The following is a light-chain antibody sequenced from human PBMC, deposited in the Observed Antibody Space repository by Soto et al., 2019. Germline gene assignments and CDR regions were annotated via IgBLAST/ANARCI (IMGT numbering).Light chain of an antibody. CDR3: CSYAGNYNLL. Sequence: QSALTQPRSVSGSPGQSVAISCTGTSSNVGAYDYVSWYQHYPGKAPKLIIYDVSRRPSGVPDRFSGSKSGNTASLTISGLQAGDEADYYCCSYAGNYNLLFGTGTKGTVL. J-gene: IGLJ1*01. CDR2: DVS. V-gene: IGLV2-11*01. CDR1: SSNVGAYDY.